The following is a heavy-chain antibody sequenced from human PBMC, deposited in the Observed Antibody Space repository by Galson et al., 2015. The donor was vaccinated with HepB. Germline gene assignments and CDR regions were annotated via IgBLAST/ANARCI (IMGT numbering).Heavy chain of an antibody. CDR1: GFTFSSYG. CDR2: ISYDGSNK. D-gene: IGHD6-19*01. V-gene: IGHV3-30*18. CDR3: AKEAVAGYGVLDY. J-gene: IGHJ4*02. Sequence: SLRLSCAASGFTFSSYGMHWVRQAPGKGLEWVAVISYDGSNKYYADSVKGRFTISRDNSKNTLYLQMNSLRAEDTAVYYCAKEAVAGYGVLDYWGQGTLVTVSS.